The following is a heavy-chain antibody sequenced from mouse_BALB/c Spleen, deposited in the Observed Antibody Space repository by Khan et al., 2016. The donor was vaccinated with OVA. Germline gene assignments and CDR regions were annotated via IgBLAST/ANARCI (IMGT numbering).Heavy chain of an antibody. J-gene: IGHJ1*01. CDR1: GFSLTSYG. D-gene: IGHD1-1*01. V-gene: IGHV2-5*01. CDR3: AKGGGRQWYFDV. CDR2: IWSCGST. Sequence: QVQLKQSGPGLVQPSQSLSITCTVSGFSLTSYGVHWVSQSPGKGLEWLGVIWSCGSTDYNAACTSRLCITKDNAKSQVFFKMNSLQADDTAIYYCAKGGGRQWYFDVWGAGTTVTVSS.